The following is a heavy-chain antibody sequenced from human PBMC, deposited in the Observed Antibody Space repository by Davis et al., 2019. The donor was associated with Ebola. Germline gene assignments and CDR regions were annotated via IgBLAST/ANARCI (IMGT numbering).Heavy chain of an antibody. CDR3: ARGGGWFDP. D-gene: IGHD3-16*01. CDR2: IYYSGNT. J-gene: IGHJ5*02. CDR1: GASISSYY. V-gene: IGHV4-59*08. Sequence: SETLSLTCSVSGASISSYYWSWFRQPPGKGLEWIGYIYYSGNTNYNPSLKSRVSISVDTSRHQFSLKLSSVTAADTAVYFCARGGGWFDPWGQGTLVTVSS.